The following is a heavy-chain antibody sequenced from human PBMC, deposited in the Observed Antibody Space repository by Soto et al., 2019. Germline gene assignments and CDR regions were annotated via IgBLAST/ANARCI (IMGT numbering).Heavy chain of an antibody. CDR2: IYYSGST. D-gene: IGHD4-17*01. J-gene: IGHJ4*02. V-gene: IGHV4-39*07. CDR1: GGSISTSSHY. Sequence: NPSETLSLTCTVSGGSISTSSHYWDWFRQPPGKGLEWIGSIYYSGSTYYNPSLKSRVTISVDTSKNQFSLKLSSVTAADTAVYYCARYYGGNSGPGYWGQGTLVTVSS. CDR3: ARYYGGNSGPGY.